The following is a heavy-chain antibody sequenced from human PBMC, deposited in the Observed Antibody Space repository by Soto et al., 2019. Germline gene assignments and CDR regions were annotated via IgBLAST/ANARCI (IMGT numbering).Heavy chain of an antibody. CDR1: GGSISSSSYY. CDR2: IYYSGST. CDR3: ARHADTDTYYYYYGMDV. V-gene: IGHV4-39*01. Sequence: ETLSLTCTVSGGSISSSSYYWGWIRQPPGKGLEWIGSIYYSGSTYYNPSLKSRVTISVDTSKNQFSLKLSSVTAADTAVYYCARHADTDTYYYYYGMDVWGQGTTVTVSS. D-gene: IGHD2-2*02. J-gene: IGHJ6*02.